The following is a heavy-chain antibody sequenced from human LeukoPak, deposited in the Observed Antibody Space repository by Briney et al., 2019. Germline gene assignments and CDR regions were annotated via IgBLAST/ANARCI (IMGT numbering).Heavy chain of an antibody. CDR1: GGSISGSSYY. D-gene: IGHD5-18*01. CDR3: ARVLRAASWRSYDY. CDR2: IYYSGST. V-gene: IGHV4-39*07. Sequence: SETLSLTCTVSGGSISGSSYYWGWIRQPPGKGLEWIGSIYYSGSTYYNPSLKSRVTISVDTSKNQFSLKLNSMTAADTAVYYCARVLRAASWRSYDYWGQGSLVTVSS. J-gene: IGHJ4*02.